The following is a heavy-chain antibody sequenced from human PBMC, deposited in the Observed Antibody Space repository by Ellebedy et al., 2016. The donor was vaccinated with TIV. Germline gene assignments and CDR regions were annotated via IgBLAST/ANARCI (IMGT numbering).Heavy chain of an antibody. CDR1: GASINSGGYY. V-gene: IGHV4-31*02. J-gene: IGHJ4*02. Sequence: SXTVSGASINSGGYYWTWIRQYPGRGMEWIGYISDSGNAYYESSLRSRASISLDTSENQFSLELDSVTAADTAVYYCARDSKTSAGIDYWGQGTLVTVSS. CDR3: ARDSKTSAGIDY. CDR2: ISDSGNA.